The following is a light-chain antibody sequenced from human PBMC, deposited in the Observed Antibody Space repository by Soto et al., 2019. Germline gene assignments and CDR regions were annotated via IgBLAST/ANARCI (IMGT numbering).Light chain of an antibody. CDR3: QQYDDWPQT. J-gene: IGKJ2*01. V-gene: IGKV3-15*01. CDR2: GAS. CDR1: QSVNNN. Sequence: EIVMTQSRATLSMSPGERATLSCRASQSVNNNLVWYQQKPGQAPRLLIYGASIRATGSPARFSGSGSGTQFSLTLSSLQSEDFAVYFCQQYDDWPQTFGQGTKLEIK.